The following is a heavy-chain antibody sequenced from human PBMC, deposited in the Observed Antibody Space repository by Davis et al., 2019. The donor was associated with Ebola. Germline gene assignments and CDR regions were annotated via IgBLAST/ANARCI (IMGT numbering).Heavy chain of an antibody. CDR2: IRGSGA. CDR3: TTASSQLVAR. V-gene: IGHV3-23*01. CDR1: GFTFGSSA. D-gene: IGHD6-6*01. Sequence: GESLKISCAASGFTFGSSAMSWVRQAPGKGLEWVSSIRGSGAYYAAPVKGRFTISRDDSKNTLYLQMNSLKTEDTAVYYCTTASSQLVARWGQGTLVTVSS. J-gene: IGHJ4*02.